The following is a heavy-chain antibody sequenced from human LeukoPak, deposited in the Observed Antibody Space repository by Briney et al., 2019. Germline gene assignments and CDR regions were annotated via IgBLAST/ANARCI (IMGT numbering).Heavy chain of an antibody. Sequence: GGSLRLSCAASGFTFSSYAMHWVRQAPGKGLEWAAVISYDGSNKYYADSVKGRFTISRDNSKNTLYLQMNSLRAEDTAVYYCPRGDDSSGYYYGFWGQGTLVTVSS. CDR2: ISYDGSNK. CDR1: GFTFSSYA. J-gene: IGHJ4*02. D-gene: IGHD3-22*01. CDR3: PRGDDSSGYYYGF. V-gene: IGHV3-30-3*01.